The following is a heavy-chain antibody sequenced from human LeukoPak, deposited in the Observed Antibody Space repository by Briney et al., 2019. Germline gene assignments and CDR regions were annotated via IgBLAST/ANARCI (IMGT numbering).Heavy chain of an antibody. CDR3: ARDRLPPHRGYGDYYYYYYMDV. CDR1: GFTFSSYA. Sequence: GGSLRLSCAASGFTFSSYAMHWVRQAPGKGLEYVSAISSNGGSTYYANSVKGRFTISRDNSKNTLYLQMGSLRAEDMAVYYCARDRLPPHRGYGDYYYYYYMDVWGKGTTVTVSS. CDR2: ISSNGGST. V-gene: IGHV3-64*01. D-gene: IGHD4-17*01. J-gene: IGHJ6*03.